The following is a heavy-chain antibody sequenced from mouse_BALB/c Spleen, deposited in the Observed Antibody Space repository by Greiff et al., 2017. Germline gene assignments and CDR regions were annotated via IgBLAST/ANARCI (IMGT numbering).Heavy chain of an antibody. D-gene: IGHD2-1*01. V-gene: IGHV5-17*02. Sequence: EVMLVESGGGLVQPGGSRKLSCAASGFTFSSFGMHWVRQAPEKGLEWVAYISSGSSTIYYADTVKGRFTISRGNPKNTLFLQMTSLRSEDTAMYYCARRGGNYGYAMDYWGQGTSVTVSS. CDR2: ISSGSSTI. J-gene: IGHJ4*01. CDR3: ARRGGNYGYAMDY. CDR1: GFTFSSFG.